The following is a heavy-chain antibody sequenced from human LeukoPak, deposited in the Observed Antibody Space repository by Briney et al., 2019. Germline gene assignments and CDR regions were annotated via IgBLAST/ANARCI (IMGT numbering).Heavy chain of an antibody. D-gene: IGHD2-15*01. Sequence: SETLSLTCTVSGSSINNGFSYWSWIRQSPGKGLEWIGHISYTGSTNYSPSLKSQVTISVDRSKNQFSLKLSSLTAADTAVYYCAREEECSGGSCYSYGWFDPWGQGTLVIVSS. CDR2: ISYTGST. V-gene: IGHV4-61*01. J-gene: IGHJ5*02. CDR1: GSSINNGFSY. CDR3: AREEECSGGSCYSYGWFDP.